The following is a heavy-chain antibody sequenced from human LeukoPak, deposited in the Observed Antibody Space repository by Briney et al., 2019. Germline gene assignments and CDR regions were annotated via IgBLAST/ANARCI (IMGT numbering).Heavy chain of an antibody. Sequence: SETLSLTCTVSGGSISSYYWSWIRQPPGKGLEWIGYIYYSGSTNYNPSLKSRVTISVDTSKNQFSLKLSSVTAADTAVYYCAREGEMATFDYWGRGTLVTVSS. CDR1: GGSISSYY. D-gene: IGHD5-24*01. CDR3: AREGEMATFDY. V-gene: IGHV4-59*01. J-gene: IGHJ4*02. CDR2: IYYSGST.